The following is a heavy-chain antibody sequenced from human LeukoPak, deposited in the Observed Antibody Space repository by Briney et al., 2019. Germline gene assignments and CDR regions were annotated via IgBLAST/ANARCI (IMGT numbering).Heavy chain of an antibody. CDR1: GFTFSSYS. CDR2: ISSSSSYI. CDR3: AREYSLYDY. D-gene: IGHD6-13*01. J-gene: IGHJ4*02. Sequence: GGSLRLSCAASGFTFSSYSMNWVRQAPGKGLEWVSSISSSSSYIYYADSVKGRFTISRDNAKNSLYLQVNSLRAEDTAVYYCAREYSLYDYWGQGTLVTVSS. V-gene: IGHV3-21*01.